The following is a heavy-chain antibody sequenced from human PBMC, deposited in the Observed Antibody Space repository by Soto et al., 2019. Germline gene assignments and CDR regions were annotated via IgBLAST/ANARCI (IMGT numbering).Heavy chain of an antibody. CDR3: ASGGRSDSISWPLDY. V-gene: IGHV1-18*04. Sequence: DSEKVSCKASGYTFTNYGISWVRQAPGQGLEWMGWTSEYNGKTNYAQKFQGRVTLTTDTSTSTDYKELRSLRFDDPAVYYCASGGRSDSISWPLDYWGEGTLVTVSS. J-gene: IGHJ4*02. CDR1: GYTFTNYG. D-gene: IGHD6-13*01. CDR2: TSEYNGKT.